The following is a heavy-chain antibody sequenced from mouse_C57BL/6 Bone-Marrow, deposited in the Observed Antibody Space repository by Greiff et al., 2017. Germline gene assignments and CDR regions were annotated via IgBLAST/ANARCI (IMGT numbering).Heavy chain of an antibody. CDR3: ARSEYYAMDD. Sequence: VKLVESGAELARPGASVKLSCKASGYTFTSYGISWVKQRTGQGLEWIGEIYPRSGNTYYNEKFKGKATLTADKSSSTAYMELRSLTSEDSAVYFCARSEYYAMDDWGQGTSVTVSS. CDR1: GYTFTSYG. J-gene: IGHJ4*01. CDR2: IYPRSGNT. V-gene: IGHV1-81*01.